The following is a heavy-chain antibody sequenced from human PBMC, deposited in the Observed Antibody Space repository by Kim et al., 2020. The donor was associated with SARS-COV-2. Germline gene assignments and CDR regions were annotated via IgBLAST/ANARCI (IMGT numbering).Heavy chain of an antibody. J-gene: IGHJ6*02. Sequence: GGSLRLSCAASGFTFSSYAMHWVRQAPGKGLEWVSVISYDGSNKYYADSVKGRFTISRDNSKNTLYLQMNSLRAEDTAVYHCARGESGGYYYGMDVWGQGTTVTVSS. D-gene: IGHD1-26*01. CDR3: ARGESGGYYYGMDV. CDR1: GFTFSSYA. CDR2: ISYDGSNK. V-gene: IGHV3-30*04.